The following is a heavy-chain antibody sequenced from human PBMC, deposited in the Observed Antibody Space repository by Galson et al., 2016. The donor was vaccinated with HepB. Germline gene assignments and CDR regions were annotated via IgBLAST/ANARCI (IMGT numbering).Heavy chain of an antibody. CDR3: ARGSQGFY. Sequence: SLRLSCAASGFTFSNYWMHWVRQAPGKGLVWVSRINSEGSSTSYADFVEGRFTISRDNAQNTLYLEMNSLRVEDTAVYYCARGSQGFYWGQGTLVTVSS. J-gene: IGHJ4*02. CDR1: GFTFSNYW. V-gene: IGHV3-74*01. CDR2: INSEGSST.